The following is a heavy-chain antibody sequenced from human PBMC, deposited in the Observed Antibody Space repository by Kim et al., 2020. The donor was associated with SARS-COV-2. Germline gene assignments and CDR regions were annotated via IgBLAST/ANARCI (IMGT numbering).Heavy chain of an antibody. V-gene: IGHV3-23*01. Sequence: KGRFTISRDKSKNTLYLQMNSLRAEDTAVYYCAKRWGTMVRGVSPYYFDYWGQGTLVTVSS. J-gene: IGHJ4*02. CDR3: AKRWGTMVRGVSPYYFDY. D-gene: IGHD3-10*01.